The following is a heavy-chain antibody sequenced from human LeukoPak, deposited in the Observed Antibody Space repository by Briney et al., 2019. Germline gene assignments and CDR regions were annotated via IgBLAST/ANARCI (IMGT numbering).Heavy chain of an antibody. J-gene: IGHJ4*02. CDR2: ISDDETYK. Sequence: HPGGSLRLSCAASGFTFDDYAMHWVRQAPGKGLEGVTAISDDETYKFYADSVKGRFTISRDNSKNTLYLQMNSLRVEDTAIYYCTRGMLRQPPDYWGQGMLVTVSS. V-gene: IGHV3-30*03. CDR3: TRGMLRQPPDY. CDR1: GFTFDDYA. D-gene: IGHD3-10*02.